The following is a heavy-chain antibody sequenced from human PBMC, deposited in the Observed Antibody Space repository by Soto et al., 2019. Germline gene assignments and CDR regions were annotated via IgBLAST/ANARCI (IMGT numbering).Heavy chain of an antibody. Sequence: QVQLVQSGPDLKRPGASMKVSCKASGYTFTSYGISWVRQAPGQGLEWMGWISAYNGDTNYAQKLQGRVTMTTDTSTSTAYMELRSLRSDDTAVYYCVSSSSGKIDYWGQGTLVTVSS. CDR3: VSSSSGKIDY. D-gene: IGHD6-19*01. CDR1: GYTFTSYG. CDR2: ISAYNGDT. J-gene: IGHJ4*02. V-gene: IGHV1-18*04.